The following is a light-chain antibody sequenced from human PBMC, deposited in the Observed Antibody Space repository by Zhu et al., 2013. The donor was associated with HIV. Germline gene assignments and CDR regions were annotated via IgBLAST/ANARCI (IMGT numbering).Light chain of an antibody. Sequence: DIQMTQSPSSLSASVGDRVTITCQASQDITNYVNWYQQKPGKAPRLLIYDASNLEIGVPSRFSGNGSGTDFNFTISSLQPEDIATYYCQQYDNVIFTFGPGTTVDMK. V-gene: IGKV1-33*01. CDR3: QQYDNVIFT. CDR2: DAS. J-gene: IGKJ3*01. CDR1: QDITNY.